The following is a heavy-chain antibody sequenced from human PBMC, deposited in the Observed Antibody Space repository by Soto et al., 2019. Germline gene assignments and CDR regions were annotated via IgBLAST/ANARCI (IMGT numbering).Heavy chain of an antibody. Sequence: ASVKVSCKASGYTFTSYDINWVRQATGQGLEWMGWMNPNSGNTGYAQKFQGRVTMTRNTSISTAYMELSSLRSEDTAVYYCARESTSHYYYYYMDVWGKGTTVTVSS. CDR1: GYTFTSYD. V-gene: IGHV1-8*01. CDR3: ARESTSHYYYYYMDV. J-gene: IGHJ6*03. D-gene: IGHD2-2*01. CDR2: MNPNSGNT.